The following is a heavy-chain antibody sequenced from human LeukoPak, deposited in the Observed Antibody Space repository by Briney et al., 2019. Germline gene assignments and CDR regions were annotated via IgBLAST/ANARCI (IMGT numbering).Heavy chain of an antibody. CDR3: ARDWLAGNPYHAFDL. D-gene: IGHD3-22*01. J-gene: IGHJ3*01. Sequence: GGPLRLSYAASGFTFSSYWMSWVRQAPGKGLECVANIKEDGSEEYYVDSVKGRFSISRDNAKNSLYLQMNSLRAEDTAVYYCARDWLAGNPYHAFDLWGKGTMVTVSS. CDR1: GFTFSSYW. V-gene: IGHV3-7*01. CDR2: IKEDGSEE.